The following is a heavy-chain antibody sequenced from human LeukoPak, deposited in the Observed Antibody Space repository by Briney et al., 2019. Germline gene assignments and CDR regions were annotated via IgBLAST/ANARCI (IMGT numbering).Heavy chain of an antibody. V-gene: IGHV3-7*04. J-gene: IGHJ4*02. Sequence: GGSLRLSCAASGFSFNSDWMDWVRQAPGKGLEWVANIKHDESEKNYLDSVKGRFTISRDNAQNSLYLQMNSLRAEDTAVYYCARGEGIFDYWGQGTLVTVSS. CDR2: IKHDESEK. CDR3: ARGEGIFDY. CDR1: GFSFNSDW.